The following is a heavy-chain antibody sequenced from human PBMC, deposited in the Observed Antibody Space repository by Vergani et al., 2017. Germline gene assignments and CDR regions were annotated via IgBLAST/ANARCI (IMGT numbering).Heavy chain of an antibody. D-gene: IGHD3-16*02. CDR2: IYYSGST. CDR3: ARALGELSYFDY. Sequence: QVQLQESGPGLVKPSETLPLTCTVSGGSISSYYWSWIRQPPGKGLEWIGYIYYSGSTNYNPSLKSRVTISVDTSKNQFSLKLSSVTAADTAVYYCARALGELSYFDYWGQGTLVTVSS. V-gene: IGHV4-59*01. J-gene: IGHJ4*02. CDR1: GGSISSYY.